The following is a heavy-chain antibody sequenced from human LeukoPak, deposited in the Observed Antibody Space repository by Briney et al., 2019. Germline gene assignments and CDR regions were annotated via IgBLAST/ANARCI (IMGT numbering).Heavy chain of an antibody. Sequence: GGSLRLSCTASGFTFSSYIMTWVRQAPGKGLEWVSSIDESGGSTYYADSVKGQFTISRDNSQSSLYLEMNSLRAEDTAVYYCAKQYNDILTGPFDYWGQGTLVTVSS. CDR1: GFTFSSYI. D-gene: IGHD3-9*01. CDR3: AKQYNDILTGPFDY. CDR2: IDESGGST. J-gene: IGHJ4*02. V-gene: IGHV3-23*01.